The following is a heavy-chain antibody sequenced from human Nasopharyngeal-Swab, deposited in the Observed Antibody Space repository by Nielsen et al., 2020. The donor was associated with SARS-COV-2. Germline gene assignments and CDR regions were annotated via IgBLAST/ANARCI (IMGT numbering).Heavy chain of an antibody. CDR3: AKAKVIFWFGQFKNDGFDI. Sequence: GESLKISCAASGFSFNNYGMHWVRQAPGKGLEWVAVISYEGSKKQYAESVEGRFTISRDWSKSTLYLQMNSLRPEDTAMYYCAKAKVIFWFGQFKNDGFDIWGQGTMVAVSS. CDR2: ISYEGSKK. D-gene: IGHD3-10*01. V-gene: IGHV3-30*18. CDR1: GFSFNNYG. J-gene: IGHJ3*02.